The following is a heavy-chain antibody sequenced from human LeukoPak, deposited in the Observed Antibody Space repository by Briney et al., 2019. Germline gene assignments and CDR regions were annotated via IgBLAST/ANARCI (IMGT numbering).Heavy chain of an antibody. CDR2: INWNGGST. Sequence: GGSLRLSCAASGFTFDDYGMSWVRQAPGKGLEWVSGINWNGGSTGYADSVKGRFTISRDSAKNSLYLQMNSLRAEDTALYYCARARSTQAATSYFDYWGQGTLVTVSS. D-gene: IGHD6-25*01. CDR1: GFTFDDYG. CDR3: ARARSTQAATSYFDY. V-gene: IGHV3-20*04. J-gene: IGHJ4*02.